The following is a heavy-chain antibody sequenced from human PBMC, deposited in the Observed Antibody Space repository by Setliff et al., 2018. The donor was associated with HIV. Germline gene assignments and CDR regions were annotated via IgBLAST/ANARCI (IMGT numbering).Heavy chain of an antibody. CDR2: IFNSVTT. D-gene: IGHD6-13*01. Sequence: KPSETLSLTCTVSGGSITRYYWSWIRQPPGKGLEWIGYIFNSVTTNYSPSLKSRLTISLDTSKNQFSLKLSSVTAADTAVYYCARGEAAAGTSYYYYYMDVWGKGTTVTVSS. CDR1: GGSITRYY. V-gene: IGHV4-59*08. CDR3: ARGEAAAGTSYYYYYMDV. J-gene: IGHJ6*03.